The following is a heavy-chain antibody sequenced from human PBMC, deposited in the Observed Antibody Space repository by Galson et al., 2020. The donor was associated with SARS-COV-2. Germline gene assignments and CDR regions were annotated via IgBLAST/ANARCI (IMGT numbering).Heavy chain of an antibody. CDR2: IIPILGIA. CDR1: RGTFSSYA. CDR3: ARVEGYDSSGYYSDY. V-gene: IGHV1-69*10. D-gene: IGHD3-22*01. J-gene: IGHJ4*02. Sequence: LVKVSCKASRGTFSSYAISWVRQAPGQGLEWMGGIIPILGIANYAQKFQGRVTITADKSTSTAYMELSSLRSEDTAVYYCARVEGYDSSGYYSDYWCQGTLVTVSS.